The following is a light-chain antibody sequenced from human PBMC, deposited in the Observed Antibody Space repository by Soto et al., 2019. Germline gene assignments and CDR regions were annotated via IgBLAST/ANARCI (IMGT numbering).Light chain of an antibody. V-gene: IGLV4-69*01. J-gene: IGLJ2*01. Sequence: QLVLTQSPSASASLGASVKLTCTLSSGHSSYAIAWHQQQPEKGPRYLMKLNSDGSHSKGDGIPDRFSGSSSGAEHYLTISSLQSEDESEYYCQAWDSGTVVFGGGTKVTVL. CDR2: LNSDGSH. CDR3: QAWDSGTVV. CDR1: SGHSSYA.